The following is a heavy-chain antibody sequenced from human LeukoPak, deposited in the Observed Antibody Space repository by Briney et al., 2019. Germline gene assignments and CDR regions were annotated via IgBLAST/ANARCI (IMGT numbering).Heavy chain of an antibody. D-gene: IGHD1-26*01. CDR1: GGTFSSYA. Sequence: SVKVSCKASGGTFSSYAISWVRQAPGQGLEWMGGIIPIFGTANYAQKFQGRVTITADESTSTAYMELSSLRSEDTAVYYCARDGSSGSYYRNFDYWGQGTLVTVSS. V-gene: IGHV1-69*13. CDR3: ARDGSSGSYYRNFDY. J-gene: IGHJ4*02. CDR2: IIPIFGTA.